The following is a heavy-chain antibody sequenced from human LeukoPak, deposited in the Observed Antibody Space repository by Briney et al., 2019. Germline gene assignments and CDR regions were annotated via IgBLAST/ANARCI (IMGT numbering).Heavy chain of an antibody. CDR3: ARGRAYSSGSPVGNNWLDP. D-gene: IGHD3-10*01. J-gene: IGHJ5*02. CDR1: GFTFSVYS. CDR2: ISYDGKNK. V-gene: IGHV3-30*04. Sequence: GGSLRLSCATSGFTFSVYSIHWVRQAPDKGLEWVAVISYDGKNKFYADSVKGRFTISRDNSGTTLYLQMNYLRTDDTAVYYCARGRAYSSGSPVGNNWLDPWGQGTLVTVSS.